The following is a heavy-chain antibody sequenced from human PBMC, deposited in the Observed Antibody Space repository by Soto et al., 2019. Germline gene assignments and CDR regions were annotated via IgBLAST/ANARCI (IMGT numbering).Heavy chain of an antibody. CDR2: IYYSGST. D-gene: IGHD3-22*01. J-gene: IGHJ5*02. V-gene: IGHV4-61*08. CDR3: AREGDRSGYYSHGFDP. CDR1: WGSGISRGYQ. Sequence: LQLLSVGNTVLWGSGISRGYQCNLIHQTPGRGLEWIGYIYYSGSTNYNPSLKSRVTISVDTSKIQFSLKLSSVTAADTAVYYCAREGDRSGYYSHGFDPWGQGTLGTVPS.